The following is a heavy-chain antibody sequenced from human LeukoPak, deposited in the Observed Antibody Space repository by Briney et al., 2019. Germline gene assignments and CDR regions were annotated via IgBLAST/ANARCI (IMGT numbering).Heavy chain of an antibody. CDR2: INHSGST. J-gene: IGHJ4*02. CDR3: AGQESGDRRFDY. CDR1: GGSFSGYY. V-gene: IGHV4-34*01. D-gene: IGHD7-27*01. Sequence: SETLSLTCAVYGGSFSGYYWSWIRQPPGKGLEWIGEINHSGSTNYNPSLKSRVTISVDTSKNQFSLKLSSVTAADTAVYYCAGQESGDRRFDYWGQGTLVTVSS.